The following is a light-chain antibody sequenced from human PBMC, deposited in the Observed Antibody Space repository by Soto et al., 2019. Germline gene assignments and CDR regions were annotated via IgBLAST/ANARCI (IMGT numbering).Light chain of an antibody. Sequence: EIVMTQSPATLSVSPGERATLSCRASQSVSANLAWYQQKPGQAPRLLIYGASTRATGIPGRFSGSGSGTDFTLTISSLQSEDCAVYCCQQYNNWPQTFGQGTKVEIK. CDR2: GAS. CDR1: QSVSAN. V-gene: IGKV3-15*01. J-gene: IGKJ1*01. CDR3: QQYNNWPQT.